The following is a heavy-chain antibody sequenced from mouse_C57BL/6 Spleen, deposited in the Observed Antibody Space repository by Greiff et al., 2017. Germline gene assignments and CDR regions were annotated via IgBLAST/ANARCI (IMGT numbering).Heavy chain of an antibody. CDR2: INPSNGGT. Sequence: QVHVKQPGTELVKPGASVKLSCKASGYTFTSYWMHWVKQRPGQGLEWIGNINPSNGGTNYNEKFKSKATLTVDKSSSTAYMQLSSLTSEDSAVYYCARGSITTVVANFDYWGQGTTLTVSS. CDR3: ARGSITTVVANFDY. CDR1: GYTFTSYW. V-gene: IGHV1-53*01. D-gene: IGHD1-1*01. J-gene: IGHJ2*01.